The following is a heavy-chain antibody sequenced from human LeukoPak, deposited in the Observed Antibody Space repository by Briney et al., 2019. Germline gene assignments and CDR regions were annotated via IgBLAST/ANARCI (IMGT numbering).Heavy chain of an antibody. V-gene: IGHV3-9*01. CDR2: ISWNSGSI. J-gene: IGHJ4*02. CDR1: GFTFDGYA. Sequence: GGSLRLSCAASGFTFDGYAMHWVRQAPGKGLEWVSGISWNSGSIGYADSVKGRFTISRDNAKNSLYLQMNSLRAEDTALYYCATSSSWSDFDYWGQGTLVTVSS. CDR3: ATSSSWSDFDY. D-gene: IGHD6-13*01.